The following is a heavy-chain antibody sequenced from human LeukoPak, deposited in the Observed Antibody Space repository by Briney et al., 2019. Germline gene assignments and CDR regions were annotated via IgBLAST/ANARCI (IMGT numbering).Heavy chain of an antibody. V-gene: IGHV4-4*07. CDR2: IYTSGST. J-gene: IGHJ4*02. CDR1: GGSISSYC. Sequence: PSETLSLTCTVSGGSISSYCWTWIRQPAGKGLEWIGRIYTSGSTNYNPSLKSRVTISADKSTNQFSLKLSSVTAADTAVYYFARDRFGDLHSFDYWGQGTLVTVSS. CDR3: ARDRFGDLHSFDY. D-gene: IGHD3-3*01.